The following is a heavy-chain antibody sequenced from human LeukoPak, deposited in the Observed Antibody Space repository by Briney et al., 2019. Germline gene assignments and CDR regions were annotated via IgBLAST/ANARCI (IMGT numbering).Heavy chain of an antibody. CDR1: GGSFSGYY. V-gene: IGHV4-34*01. D-gene: IGHD5-12*01. CDR2: INHTGST. Sequence: SETLSLTCDVYGGSFSGYYWSWIRQPPGKGLEWIGDINHTGSTHYKPSLMSRVTISVDTSKNQFSLKLSSVTAADTGVYYCARGALSIVATHFDYWVQGTLVTVSS. CDR3: ARGALSIVATHFDY. J-gene: IGHJ4*02.